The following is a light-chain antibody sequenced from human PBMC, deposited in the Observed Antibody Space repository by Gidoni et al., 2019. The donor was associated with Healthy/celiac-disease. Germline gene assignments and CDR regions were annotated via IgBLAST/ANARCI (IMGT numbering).Light chain of an antibody. Sequence: MSPHPAHLAVSPGERATLSCRASQSVSSNLAGYQQKPGQAPRLLIYGASTRATGIPARFSGSGSGTEFTLTISSLQSEDFAVYYCQQYNNWPRTFGQGTKVEIK. CDR3: QQYNNWPRT. J-gene: IGKJ1*01. CDR1: QSVSSN. CDR2: GAS. V-gene: IGKV3-15*01.